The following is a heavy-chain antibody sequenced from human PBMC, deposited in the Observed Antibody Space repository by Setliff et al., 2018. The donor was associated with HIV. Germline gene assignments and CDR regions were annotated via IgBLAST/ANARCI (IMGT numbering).Heavy chain of an antibody. V-gene: IGHV4-34*01. CDR1: GGSFSGYS. D-gene: IGHD3-22*01. J-gene: IGHJ4*01. CDR2: ITPTGDT. CDR3: ARVGWDYYGSSGVGEFGY. Sequence: SETLSLTCAVYGGSFSGYSWSWIRQPPGKGLEWIGEITPTGDTNYIPSLKSRVAMSLDTSKNQFSLELCSVTAADTAVYYCARVGWDYYGSSGVGEFGYWGQGTLVAVSS.